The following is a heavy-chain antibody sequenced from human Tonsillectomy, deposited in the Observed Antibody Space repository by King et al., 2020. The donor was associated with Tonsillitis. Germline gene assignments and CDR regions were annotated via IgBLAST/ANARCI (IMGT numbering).Heavy chain of an antibody. CDR2: IYPRDSDT. CDR3: AXXIAAXXPLIAP. J-gene: IGHJ5*02. D-gene: IGHD6-13*01. Sequence: VQLVESGAEVKKPGESLKISCPASGYSFTNYWIGWVRQMPGKGLEWMGSIYPRDSDTRYSLSFQGQVTISVDKSMNTAYLQWSSLKASDTAMYYCAXXIAAXXPLIAPWGXXTLVNVS. CDR1: GYSFTNYW. V-gene: IGHV5-51*01.